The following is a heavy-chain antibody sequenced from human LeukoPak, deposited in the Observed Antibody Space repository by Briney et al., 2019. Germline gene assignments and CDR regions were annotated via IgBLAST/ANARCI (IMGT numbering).Heavy chain of an antibody. V-gene: IGHV1-2*06. J-gene: IGHJ4*02. CDR1: GYTFTGYY. Sequence: ASVKVSCKASGYTFTGYYMHWVRQAPGQGLEWMGRINPNSGGTNYAQKFQGRVTMTRDTSISTAYMELSRLRSDDTAVYYCARAKRSLGYCSGGSCCGDSPHFHWGQGTLVTVSS. CDR3: ARAKRSLGYCSGGSCCGDSPHFH. D-gene: IGHD2-15*01. CDR2: INPNSGGT.